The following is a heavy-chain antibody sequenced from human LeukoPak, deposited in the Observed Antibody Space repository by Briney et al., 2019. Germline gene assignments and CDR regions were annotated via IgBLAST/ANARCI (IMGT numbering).Heavy chain of an antibody. J-gene: IGHJ4*02. Sequence: GRSLRLSCAASGFTFSSYGMHWVRQAPGKGLEWVAVIWYDGSNKYYADSVKGRFTISRDNSKNTLYLQMNSLRAEDTAVYYCARDSRYYDSSGYYLEPDYWGQGTLVTVSP. CDR3: ARDSRYYDSSGYYLEPDY. D-gene: IGHD3-22*01. CDR2: IWYDGSNK. CDR1: GFTFSSYG. V-gene: IGHV3-33*01.